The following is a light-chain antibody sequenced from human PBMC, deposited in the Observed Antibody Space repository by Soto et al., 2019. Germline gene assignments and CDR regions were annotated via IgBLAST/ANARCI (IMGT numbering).Light chain of an antibody. CDR3: QHYDNWPPL. CDR2: GAS. J-gene: IGKJ1*01. Sequence: EIVLTQSPGTLSLSPGERATLSCRASQSVSSSYLAWYQQRPGQAPRLLIYGASTRASGIPARFSGSGSGTEFTLTISSLQSEDFAVYFCQHYDNWPPLFGQGTKVDI. V-gene: IGKV3-15*01. CDR1: QSVSSSY.